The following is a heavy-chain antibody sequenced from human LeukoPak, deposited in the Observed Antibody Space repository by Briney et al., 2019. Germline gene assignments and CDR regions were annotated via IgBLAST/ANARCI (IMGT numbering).Heavy chain of an antibody. CDR3: ARHLGLRWLQFQD. V-gene: IGHV4-39*01. CDR1: GGSISSSSYY. CDR2: IYYSGSA. J-gene: IGHJ4*02. D-gene: IGHD5-24*01. Sequence: PSETLSLTCTVSGGSISSSSYYWGWIRQPPGKGLEWIGSIYYSGSAYYNPSLKSRVTISVDTSKNQFSLKLSSVTAADTAVYYCARHLGLRWLQFQDWGQGTLVTVSS.